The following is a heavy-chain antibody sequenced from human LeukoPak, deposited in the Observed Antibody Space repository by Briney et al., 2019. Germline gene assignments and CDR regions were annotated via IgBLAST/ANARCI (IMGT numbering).Heavy chain of an antibody. Sequence: PSETLSLTCTVSDGSISSYYWNWIRQPPGKGLEWIGYIYYSGSTNYNPSLKSRVTISVDTSKNQLSLKLSSVTAADTAVYYCARAPVVVSPFDYWGQGTLVTVSS. CDR1: DGSISSYY. J-gene: IGHJ4*02. CDR3: ARAPVVVSPFDY. CDR2: IYYSGST. D-gene: IGHD2-15*01. V-gene: IGHV4-59*01.